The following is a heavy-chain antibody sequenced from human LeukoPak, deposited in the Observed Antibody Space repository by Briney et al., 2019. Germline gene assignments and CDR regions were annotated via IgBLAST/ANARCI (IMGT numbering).Heavy chain of an antibody. J-gene: IGHJ4*02. V-gene: IGHV3-9*01. D-gene: IGHD6-13*01. CDR1: GFTFDDYA. Sequence: GGSLRLSCAASGFTFDDYAMHWVRQAPGKGLEWVSGISWNSGSIGYADSVKGRFTISRDNAENSLYLQMNSLRAEDTALYYCASSSSWYYFDYWGQGTLVTVSS. CDR3: ASSSSWYYFDY. CDR2: ISWNSGSI.